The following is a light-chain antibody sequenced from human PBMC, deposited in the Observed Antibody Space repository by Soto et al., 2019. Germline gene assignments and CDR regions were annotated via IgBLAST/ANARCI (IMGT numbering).Light chain of an antibody. J-gene: IGKJ1*01. CDR1: QSISRC. CDR3: QQYILYPWT. CDR2: QAS. V-gene: IGKV1-5*03. Sequence: DIQMTQSPSTLSASVGDRVTITCRASQSISRCLAWYQQKPGKAPKLLIYQASTLENGVPSRFSGSESETGFTLTISGLQPDDFAIYFCQQYILYPWTFGQGTKVEIK.